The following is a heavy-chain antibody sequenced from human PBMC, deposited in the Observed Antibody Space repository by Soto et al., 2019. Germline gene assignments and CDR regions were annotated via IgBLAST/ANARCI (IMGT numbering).Heavy chain of an antibody. V-gene: IGHV1-69*13. D-gene: IGHD3-22*01. J-gene: IGHJ4*02. CDR3: ARDKGVSFYYDRGGYYYPPYYFAY. CDR2: IIPIFGTA. CDR1: GGTFSSYA. Sequence: SVKVSCKASGGTFSSYAISWVRQAPGQGLEWMGGIIPIFGTANYAQKFQGRVTITADESTSTAYMELSSLRSEDTAVYYGARDKGVSFYYDRGGYYYPPYYFAYWGQGTLVPVSP.